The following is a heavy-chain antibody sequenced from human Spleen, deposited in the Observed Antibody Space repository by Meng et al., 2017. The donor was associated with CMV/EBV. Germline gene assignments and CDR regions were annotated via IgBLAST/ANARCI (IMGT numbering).Heavy chain of an antibody. D-gene: IGHD5-18*01. Sequence: AQCQGTVPGLGQPSGPLSLAVAFVGGVFNIFYWHGIRQPPGRGLGWMGEINHSGSTNYIPSLMNRVTISVDTSKNQFSLKLSSVTAADTAVYXCARSDGRIAPGHYWGQGTLVTVSS. CDR2: INHSGST. CDR3: ARSDGRIAPGHY. J-gene: IGHJ4*02. V-gene: IGHV4-34*01. CDR1: GGVFNIFY.